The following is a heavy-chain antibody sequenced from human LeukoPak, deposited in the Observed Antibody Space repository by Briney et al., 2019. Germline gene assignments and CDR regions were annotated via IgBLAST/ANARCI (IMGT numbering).Heavy chain of an antibody. V-gene: IGHV1-46*01. CDR1: GYTFTSYY. CDR2: INPSGGST. Sequence: ASVKVSCKASGYTFTSYYMHWVRRAPGQGLEWMGIINPSGGSTSYAQKFQGRVTMTRDMSTSTVYMELSSLRSEDTAVYYCARVASSTRTFDYWGQGTLVTVSS. CDR3: ARVASSTRTFDY. J-gene: IGHJ4*02.